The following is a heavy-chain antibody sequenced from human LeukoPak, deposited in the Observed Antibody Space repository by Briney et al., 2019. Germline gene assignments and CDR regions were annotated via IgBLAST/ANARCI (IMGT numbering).Heavy chain of an antibody. CDR3: ARSYGSAFPTDYFDY. D-gene: IGHD3-10*01. J-gene: IGHJ4*02. CDR2: IVVGSGNT. V-gene: IGHV1-58*02. CDR1: GFTFTSSA. Sequence: GTSVKVSCKASGFTFTSSAMQWVRQARGQRLEWIGWIVVGSGNTNYAQKFQERVTITRDMSTSTAYMELSSLRSEDTAVYYCARSYGSAFPTDYFDYWGQGTLVTVSS.